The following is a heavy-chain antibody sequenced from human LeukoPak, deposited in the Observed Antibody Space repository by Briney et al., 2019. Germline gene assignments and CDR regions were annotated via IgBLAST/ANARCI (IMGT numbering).Heavy chain of an antibody. V-gene: IGHV3-64D*09. CDR3: AKDPLRYCASSSCYATGPFDY. Sequence: PGGSLRLSCSASGFSFSNYAMHWVRQAPGKGLEYVSAISTNGGHTYYADSVQGRFTISRDDSKNTLYLQMSSLRAEDTALYFCAKDPLRYCASSSCYATGPFDYWGQGTLVTVSS. CDR1: GFSFSNYA. D-gene: IGHD2-2*01. CDR2: ISTNGGHT. J-gene: IGHJ4*02.